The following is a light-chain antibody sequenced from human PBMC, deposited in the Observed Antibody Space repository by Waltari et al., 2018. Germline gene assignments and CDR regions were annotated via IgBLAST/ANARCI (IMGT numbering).Light chain of an antibody. J-gene: IGKJ1*01. CDR1: QDIRNY. Sequence: IQMTQSPSSMSASVGDRVSLTCQASQDIRNYLSWYQQKPGKAPKLLIYDAFNLQTGVPSRFSGSASGTDFTFTISSLQPEDIATYYCQQYKDLPRTFGQGTKVEVK. V-gene: IGKV1-33*01. CDR2: DAF. CDR3: QQYKDLPRT.